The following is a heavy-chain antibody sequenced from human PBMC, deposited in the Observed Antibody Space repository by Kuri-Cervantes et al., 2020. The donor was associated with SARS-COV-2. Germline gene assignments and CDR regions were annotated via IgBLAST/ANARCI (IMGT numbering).Heavy chain of an antibody. J-gene: IGHJ4*02. CDR2: IYYSGST. CDR1: GGSISGYY. V-gene: IGHV4-59*12. Sequence: SETLSLTCTVSGGSISGYYWSWVRQPPGKGLEWIGYIYYSGSTNYNPSLKSRVTISVDKSKNQFSLKLSSVTAADTAVYYCARRVRQWLGIDYWGQGTLVTVSS. D-gene: IGHD6-19*01. CDR3: ARRVRQWLGIDY.